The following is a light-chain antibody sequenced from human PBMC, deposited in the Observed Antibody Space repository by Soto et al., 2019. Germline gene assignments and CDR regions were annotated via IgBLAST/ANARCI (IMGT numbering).Light chain of an antibody. CDR3: RQFGSSPGFT. Sequence: EIVLTQSPGTLSLSPGERATLSCRASQSMNNRYLAWYQQKPGQAPRLLIYAASSRATGIPDRFSGSGSVTDFALTISRLEAEDFAVYYCRQFGSSPGFTFGPGTKVDIK. CDR2: AAS. CDR1: QSMNNRY. J-gene: IGKJ3*01. V-gene: IGKV3-20*01.